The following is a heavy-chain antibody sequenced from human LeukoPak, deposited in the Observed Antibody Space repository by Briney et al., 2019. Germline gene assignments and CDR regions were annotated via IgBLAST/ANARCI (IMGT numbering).Heavy chain of an antibody. CDR2: ISSDGSHK. Sequence: GGSLRLSWTASGCTFSSYGLHWVRQAPGKGLELLAVISSDGSHKNYADSVKGPFTISRDNSKNTLYLQMNSLRAEDTAVYYCARGLYSSGRYFFDYWGQGTLVTVSS. D-gene: IGHD6-19*01. CDR3: ARGLYSSGRYFFDY. J-gene: IGHJ4*02. V-gene: IGHV3-33*01. CDR1: GCTFSSYG.